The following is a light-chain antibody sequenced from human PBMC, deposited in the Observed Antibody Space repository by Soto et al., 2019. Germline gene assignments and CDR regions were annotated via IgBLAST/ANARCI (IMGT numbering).Light chain of an antibody. CDR1: NSDDGGYNY. CDR2: EVT. J-gene: IGLJ2*01. CDR3: TSYTTSSTLPV. Sequence: QSVLTQPASVSGSPGQSITISCTGTNSDDGGYNYVSWYQHHPGKAPKLMIYEVTNRPSGVSNRFSGSKSGNTASLTISGLQAEDEADYYCTSYTTSSTLPVFGGGTKVTVL. V-gene: IGLV2-14*01.